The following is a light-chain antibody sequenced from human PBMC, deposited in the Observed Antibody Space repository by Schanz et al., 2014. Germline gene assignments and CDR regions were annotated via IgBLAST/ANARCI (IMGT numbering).Light chain of an antibody. CDR3: CSYAGSSSLV. Sequence: QSALTQPRSVSGSPGQSITISCTGTSSDVGGYNYVSWYQQHPGKAPKLMIYDVSKRPSGVPDRFSGSKSGNTASLTISGLQAEDEGDYYCCSYAGSSSLVFGGGTKLPVL. J-gene: IGLJ3*02. CDR2: DVS. V-gene: IGLV2-11*01. CDR1: SSDVGGYNY.